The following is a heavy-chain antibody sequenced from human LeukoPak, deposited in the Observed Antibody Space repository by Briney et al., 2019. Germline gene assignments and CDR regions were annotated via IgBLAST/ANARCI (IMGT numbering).Heavy chain of an antibody. CDR2: IYPGDSTT. V-gene: IGHV5-51*01. Sequence: GESLKISCKASEYSFASSWIGRVRQMPGKGLEWMGIIYPGDSTTNYSPSIQGQVTISADKSINTAYLQWRSLKASATAMYYCARLHSSSWSYFDYWGQGTLVTVSS. J-gene: IGHJ4*02. CDR3: ARLHSSSWSYFDY. CDR1: EYSFASSW. D-gene: IGHD6-13*01.